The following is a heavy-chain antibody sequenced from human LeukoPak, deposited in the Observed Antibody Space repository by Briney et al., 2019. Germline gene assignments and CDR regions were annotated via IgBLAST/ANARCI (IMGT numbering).Heavy chain of an antibody. Sequence: GASLRLSCAASGFTFSSYAMSWVRQAPGKGLEWVSAISGSGGSTYYADSVKGRFTISRDNSKNTLYLQMNSLRAEDTAVYYCAKGDDFWSGYRDFDYWGQGTLVTVSS. D-gene: IGHD3-3*01. CDR3: AKGDDFWSGYRDFDY. CDR1: GFTFSSYA. V-gene: IGHV3-23*01. J-gene: IGHJ4*02. CDR2: ISGSGGST.